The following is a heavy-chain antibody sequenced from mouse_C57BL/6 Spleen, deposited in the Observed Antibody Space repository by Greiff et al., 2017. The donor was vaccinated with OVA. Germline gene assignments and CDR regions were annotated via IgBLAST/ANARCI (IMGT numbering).Heavy chain of an antibody. Sequence: VHVKQSVAELVRPGASVKLSCTASGFNIKNTYMHWVKQRPEQGLEWIGRIDPANGTTKYAPKFQGKATITADTSSNTAYLQRSSLTSEDTAIYYCARVDYPHYYAMDYWGQGTSVTVSS. CDR3: ARVDYPHYYAMDY. CDR2: IDPANGTT. CDR1: GFNIKNTY. J-gene: IGHJ4*01. V-gene: IGHV14-3*01. D-gene: IGHD2-4*01.